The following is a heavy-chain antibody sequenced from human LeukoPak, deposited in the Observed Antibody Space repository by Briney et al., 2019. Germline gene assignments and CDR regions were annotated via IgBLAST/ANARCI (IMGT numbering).Heavy chain of an antibody. D-gene: IGHD5-18*01. CDR3: AISGYSYGLREFR. V-gene: IGHV5-51*01. CDR2: IYPGDSDT. J-gene: IGHJ4*02. Sequence: KGGESLKISCKGSGYSFSSYWIGWVRQMPGKGLEWMGIIYPGDSDTRYSPSFQGQVTISADKSISTAYLQWSSLKASDTAMYYCAISGYSYGLREFRWGQGTLVTVSS. CDR1: GYSFSSYW.